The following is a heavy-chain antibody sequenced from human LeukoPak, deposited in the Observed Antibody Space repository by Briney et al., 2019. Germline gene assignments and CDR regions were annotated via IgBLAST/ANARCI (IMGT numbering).Heavy chain of an antibody. V-gene: IGHV4-34*01. CDR1: GGSFSGYY. CDR3: ARVRYSSRESDY. Sequence: SETLSLTCAVYGGSFSGYYWSWIRQPPGKGPEWIGEINHSGSTNYNPSLKSRVTISVDTSKNQFSLKLSSVTAADTAVYYCARVRYSSRESDYWGQGTLVTVSS. D-gene: IGHD6-19*01. J-gene: IGHJ4*02. CDR2: INHSGST.